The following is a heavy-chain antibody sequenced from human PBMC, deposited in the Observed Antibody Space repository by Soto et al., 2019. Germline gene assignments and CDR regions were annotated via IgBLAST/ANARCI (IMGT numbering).Heavy chain of an antibody. CDR2: MSGSGGST. CDR1: GITFSSYA. V-gene: IGHV3-23*01. J-gene: IGHJ4*02. CDR3: TASPWILTWTQLYLKAPFDY. D-gene: IGHD5-18*01. Sequence: VGSLRLSCAASGITFSSYAMSWVRQAPGKGLEWVSGMSGSGGSTYYADSVKGRFTISRDNSKNTLHLQMNSLRAEDTAVYYCTASPWILTWTQLYLKAPFDYWGQGTLVTVSS.